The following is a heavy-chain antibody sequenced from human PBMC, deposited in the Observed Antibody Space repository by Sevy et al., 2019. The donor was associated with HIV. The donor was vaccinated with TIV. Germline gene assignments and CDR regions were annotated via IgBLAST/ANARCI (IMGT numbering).Heavy chain of an antibody. CDR2: ISYDGSNK. CDR1: GFIFSSNA. J-gene: IGHJ4*02. V-gene: IGHV3-30*04. Sequence: GGSLRLSCAASGFIFSSNAMHWVRQAPGKGLEWVSVISYDGSNKEYADSVKGRFTISRDNAKNTLYLQMNSPRPEDTAVYYCARVPGAVIAAGPYHFDYRGQGTLVTVSS. D-gene: IGHD6-13*01. CDR3: ARVPGAVIAAGPYHFDY.